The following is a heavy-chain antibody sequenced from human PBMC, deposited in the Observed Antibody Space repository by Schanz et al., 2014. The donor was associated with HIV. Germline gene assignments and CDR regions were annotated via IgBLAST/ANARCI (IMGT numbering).Heavy chain of an antibody. CDR3: AKTSITLGMDV. CDR2: ISDRSDYL. CDR1: GFTFMSHT. D-gene: IGHD1-20*01. Sequence: QLVESGGGLVKPGASLRLSCAASGFTFMSHTMNWVRQAPGKGLEWVSSISDRSDYLYYADSVKGRFTISRDNAKNSLYLQMNSLRAEDTAIYYCAKTSITLGMDVWGQGTTVTVSS. J-gene: IGHJ6*02. V-gene: IGHV3-21*04.